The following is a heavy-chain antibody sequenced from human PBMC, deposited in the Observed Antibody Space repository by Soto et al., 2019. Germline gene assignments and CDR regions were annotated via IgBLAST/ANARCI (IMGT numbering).Heavy chain of an antibody. CDR2: IYWNDDK. D-gene: IGHD2-21*01. Sequence: QITLKESGPPLVKPTQTLTLTCSFSGFSFISSGVGVAWIRQPPGKAVEWLASIYWNDDKRFTPSVSGRLTITKDTSKNQVVLTMTNMDSEDTATYYCAHSRDYRGFFDYWGQGTLVTVSS. CDR1: GFSFISSGVG. V-gene: IGHV2-5*01. J-gene: IGHJ4*02. CDR3: AHSRDYRGFFDY.